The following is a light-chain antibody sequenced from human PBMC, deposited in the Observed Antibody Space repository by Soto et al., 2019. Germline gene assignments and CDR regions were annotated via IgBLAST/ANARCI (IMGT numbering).Light chain of an antibody. CDR1: QSVSSNY. CDR2: GAS. Sequence: EIVLTQSPGTLSLSPGERATLSCRASQSVSSNYLAWYQQKPGQAPRLLIYGASRRAAGIPDRFSGSGSGTGFTLTISRLEPEDFAVYYCQQYSSSPKTFGQGTKVDNK. J-gene: IGKJ1*01. V-gene: IGKV3-20*01. CDR3: QQYSSSPKT.